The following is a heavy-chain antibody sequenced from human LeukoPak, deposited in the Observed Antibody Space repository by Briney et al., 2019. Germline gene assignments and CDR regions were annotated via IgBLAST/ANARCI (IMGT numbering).Heavy chain of an antibody. V-gene: IGHV4-34*01. Sequence: SETLSLTCAVYGGSFSGYYWSWIRQPPGKGLEWIGEIHYSGSTNYNPSLKSRVTISVDTSKNQFSLKMTSVTAADTAVYYCARDGGEPFDYWGQGTLVTVSS. CDR1: GGSFSGYY. CDR3: ARDGGEPFDY. CDR2: IHYSGST. J-gene: IGHJ4*02. D-gene: IGHD1-14*01.